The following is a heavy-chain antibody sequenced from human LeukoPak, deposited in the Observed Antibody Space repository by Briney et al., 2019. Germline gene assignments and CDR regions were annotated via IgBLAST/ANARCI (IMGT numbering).Heavy chain of an antibody. CDR1: GGTFSRYD. J-gene: IGHJ2*01. V-gene: IGHV1-69*13. D-gene: IGHD3-10*01. CDR3: ARVRFGESSDWSFDL. Sequence: GASVKVSCKASGGTFSRYDISWVRQAPGQGLEWMGGIITIFDTASYAEKFQGRVTITADESTSTAYMELNSLRSEDTAVYYCARVRFGESSDWSFDLWGRGTLVTVSS. CDR2: IITIFDTA.